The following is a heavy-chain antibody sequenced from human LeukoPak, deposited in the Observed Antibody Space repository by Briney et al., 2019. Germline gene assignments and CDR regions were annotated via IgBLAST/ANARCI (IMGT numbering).Heavy chain of an antibody. J-gene: IGHJ5*02. CDR3: AREPDSPIRYCSRCFDP. D-gene: IGHD2-2*01. CDR2: ISYDGSNK. Sequence: GGSLRLSCAASGFTFSSYAMHWVRQAPGKGLEWVAVISYDGSNKYYADSVKGRFTISRDNSKNTLYLQMNSLRAEDTAVYYCAREPDSPIRYCSRCFDPWGQGTLVTVSS. V-gene: IGHV3-30-3*01. CDR1: GFTFSSYA.